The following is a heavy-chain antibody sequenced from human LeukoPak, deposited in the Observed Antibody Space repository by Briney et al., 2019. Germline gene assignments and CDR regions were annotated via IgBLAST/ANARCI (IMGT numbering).Heavy chain of an antibody. CDR3: AKNGDRGAYCTGGTCYPYFYYYMDV. CDR2: IKSDGSGT. D-gene: IGHD2-15*01. V-gene: IGHV3-74*01. J-gene: IGHJ6*03. Sequence: GGSLRLSCTASGFTFSSYWMHWVRQAPGKGLVWVSRIKSDGSGTSYADSVKGRFTISRDNAKNTLYLQMNSLRAEDTAIYYCAKNGDRGAYCTGGTCYPYFYYYMDVWGKGTTVTI. CDR1: GFTFSSYW.